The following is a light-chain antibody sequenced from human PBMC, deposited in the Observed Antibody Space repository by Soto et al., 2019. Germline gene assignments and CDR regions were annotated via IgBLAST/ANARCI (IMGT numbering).Light chain of an antibody. J-gene: IGLJ2*01. CDR1: SSNIGAGYA. CDR3: QSYDSSLSGVI. V-gene: IGLV1-40*01. CDR2: GST. Sequence: QSVLTQPPSVSGAPGQRVSISCTGSSSNIGAGYAVHWYQQLPGAAPKLLIYGSTNRPSGVPDRFSGSKSGTSASLAITGLQAEDEADYYCQSYDSSLSGVIFGGGTKVTVL.